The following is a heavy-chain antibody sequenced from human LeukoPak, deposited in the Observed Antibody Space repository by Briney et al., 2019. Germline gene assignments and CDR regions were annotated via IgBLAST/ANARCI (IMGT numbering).Heavy chain of an antibody. CDR3: ARVGAQLGIQGYYFDY. CDR1: GGTFSSYA. CDR2: IIPIFGTA. Sequence: SVKVSCKASGGTFSSYAISWVRQAPGQGLEWMGGIIPIFGTANYAQKFQGRVTITADESTSTAYMELSSLRSGDTAVYYCARVGAQLGIQGYYFDYWGQGTLVTVPS. D-gene: IGHD7-27*01. V-gene: IGHV1-69*13. J-gene: IGHJ4*02.